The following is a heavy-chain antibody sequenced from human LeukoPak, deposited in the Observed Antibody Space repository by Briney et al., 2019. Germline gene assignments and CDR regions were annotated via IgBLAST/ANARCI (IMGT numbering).Heavy chain of an antibody. CDR2: INPNGGGT. CDR1: GYTFTGYY. CDR3: ARRYFLSGNYYTDY. V-gene: IGHV1-2*02. Sequence: RASVKVSCKASGYTFTGYYMHWVRQAPGQGLEWMGWINPNGGGTNYAQNFQGRVTMTRDTSITTAYMELSRLRSDDTAVYYCARRYFLSGNYYTDYWGQGTLVTVSS. D-gene: IGHD3-10*01. J-gene: IGHJ4*02.